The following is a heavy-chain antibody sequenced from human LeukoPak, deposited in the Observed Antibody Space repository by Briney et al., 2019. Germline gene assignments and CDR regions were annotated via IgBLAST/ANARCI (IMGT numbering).Heavy chain of an antibody. CDR1: RFTFSRYA. V-gene: IGHV3-23*01. CDR3: AGDYTGYFP. CDR2: ISGSGGST. Sequence: GGSLRLSCAASRFTFSRYAMNWVRQAPGKGLEWVSAISGSGGSTYYADSVKGRFTISRDNSKNTLYLQMNSLRAEDTAVYYCAGDYTGYFPWGQGTLVIVSS. J-gene: IGHJ5*02. D-gene: IGHD3-9*01.